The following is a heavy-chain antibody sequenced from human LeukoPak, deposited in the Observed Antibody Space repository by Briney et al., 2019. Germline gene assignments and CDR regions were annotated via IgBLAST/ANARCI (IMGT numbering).Heavy chain of an antibody. V-gene: IGHV4-31*03. D-gene: IGHD4-17*01. CDR1: GGSISSGGYY. CDR3: ARDGDYIPLDY. Sequence: KSSETLSLTCTVSGGSISSGGYYWSWIRQHPGKGLEWIGYIYYSGSTYYNPSLKSRVTISVDTSKNQFSLKLSSVTAADTAVYYCARDGDYIPLDYWGQGTLVTVSS. J-gene: IGHJ4*02. CDR2: IYYSGST.